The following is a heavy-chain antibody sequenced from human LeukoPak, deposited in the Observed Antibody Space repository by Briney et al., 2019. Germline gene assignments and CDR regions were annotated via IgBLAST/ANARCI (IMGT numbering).Heavy chain of an antibody. CDR1: GYSFSNYW. Sequence: GESLKISCKGSGYSFSNYWIGWVRQMPEKGLEWMGIIYPGDSDTRYSPSFQGQVTISVDESINTAYLQWSSLEASDTAMYYCARQYGRPFDYWGQGTLVTVSS. CDR2: IYPGDSDT. D-gene: IGHD4-17*01. V-gene: IGHV5-51*01. J-gene: IGHJ4*02. CDR3: ARQYGRPFDY.